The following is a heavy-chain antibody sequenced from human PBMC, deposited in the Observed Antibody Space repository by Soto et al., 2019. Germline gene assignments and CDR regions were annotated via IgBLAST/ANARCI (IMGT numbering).Heavy chain of an antibody. Sequence: QITLKESGPTLVEPTQTLTLTCTYSGFSLRTTGVGVGWLRQPPGKALEWLGIIYWNDDKRYSPSLKNRFTLTSDISQSQVVLTMTNMYPVDTATYYCAHTWGLPFDYWGQGTLDIVSS. CDR2: IYWNDDK. CDR3: AHTWGLPFDY. V-gene: IGHV2-5*01. D-gene: IGHD3-16*01. CDR1: GFSLRTTGVG. J-gene: IGHJ4*02.